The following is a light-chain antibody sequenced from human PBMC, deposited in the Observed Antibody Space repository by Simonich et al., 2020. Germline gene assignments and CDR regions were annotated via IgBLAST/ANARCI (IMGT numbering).Light chain of an antibody. V-gene: IGLV1-47*01. CDR2: RNN. J-gene: IGLJ3*02. CDR1: SSNIGSNY. CDR3: AAWDDSLSGWV. Sequence: QSVLTQPPSASGTPGQRVTISCSGSSSNIGSNYVYWYQQLPGTAPKPLIYRNNQRPSGVPDRSSGSKSGTSASLAISGLRSEDEADYYCAAWDDSLSGWVFGGGTKLTVL.